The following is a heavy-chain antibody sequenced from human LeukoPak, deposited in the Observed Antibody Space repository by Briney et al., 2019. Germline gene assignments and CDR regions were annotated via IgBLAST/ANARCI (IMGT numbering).Heavy chain of an antibody. J-gene: IGHJ4*02. Sequence: GGSLRLSCAASGFTFSSYWMHWVRQVPGKGRVCVARIDTDASKTNYADSVKGRFTISRDNAKHPLTRPMNTLRAQDPALYTCTSGLLGIDYWGQGALVTVSS. D-gene: IGHD2-8*02. V-gene: IGHV3-74*01. CDR2: IDTDASKT. CDR3: TSGLLGIDY. CDR1: GFTFSSYW.